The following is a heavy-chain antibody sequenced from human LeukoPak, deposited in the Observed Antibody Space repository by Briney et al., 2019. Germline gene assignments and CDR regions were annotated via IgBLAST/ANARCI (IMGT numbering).Heavy chain of an antibody. J-gene: IGHJ4*02. Sequence: GGSLRLSCAASKVTFSSYEMNWVRQAPGKGLEWVSYIKGRFTISRDNVKKSLYLQMNSLRAEDTAVYYCARDLTGDEDFDYWGQGTLVTVSS. CDR2: I. D-gene: IGHD7-27*01. V-gene: IGHV3-48*03. CDR1: KVTFSSYE. CDR3: ARDLTGDEDFDY.